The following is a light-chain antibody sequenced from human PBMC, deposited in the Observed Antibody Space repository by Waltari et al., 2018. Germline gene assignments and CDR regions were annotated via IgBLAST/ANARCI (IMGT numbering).Light chain of an antibody. CDR1: QSICMW. CDR3: QQYYSFST. V-gene: IGKV1-5*03. CDR2: EAS. Sequence: DIQMTQSPSTLSASVGDRVTSTCLARQSICMWLAWYQQKPGEAPKFLIYEASILESGVPSRFSGSGSGTEFTLTISSLQPDDFATYYCQQYYSFSTFGQGTKVEIK. J-gene: IGKJ1*01.